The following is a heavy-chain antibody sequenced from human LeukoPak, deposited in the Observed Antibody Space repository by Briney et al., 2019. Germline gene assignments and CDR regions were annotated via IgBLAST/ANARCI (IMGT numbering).Heavy chain of an antibody. CDR1: RGTFRSYA. V-gene: IGHV1-69*05. CDR3: ARGIAARTGDAFDI. J-gene: IGHJ3*02. Sequence: GASVKVSCKASRGTFRSYAISWVRQAPGQGLEWMGGIIPIFGTANYAQKFQGRVTITTDESTSTAYMELSSLRSEDTAVYYCARGIAARTGDAFDIWGQGTMVTVSS. CDR2: IIPIFGTA. D-gene: IGHD6-6*01.